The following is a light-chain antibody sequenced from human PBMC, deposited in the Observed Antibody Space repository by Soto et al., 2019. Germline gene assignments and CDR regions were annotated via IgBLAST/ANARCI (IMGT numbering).Light chain of an antibody. CDR3: SSYTSSSIDYV. CDR1: SSDGGGYNY. V-gene: IGLV2-14*01. CDR2: EVS. Sequence: QSVLTQPASVSGAPGQSITISCTGTSSDGGGYNYVSWYQQHPGKAPKLMMYEVSNRPSGVSNRFSGSRSGNTASLTISGLQAEDEADYYCSSYTSSSIDYVFGTGTKVTVL. J-gene: IGLJ1*01.